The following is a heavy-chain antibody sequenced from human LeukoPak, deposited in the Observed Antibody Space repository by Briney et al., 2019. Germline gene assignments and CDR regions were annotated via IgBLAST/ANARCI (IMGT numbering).Heavy chain of an antibody. Sequence: GASVKFSCKASGYRFTDYYTHWVRQAPGQGLEWMGWINPINGDTIYAQKFRGRVTVTRDTSITTAYMELGRLRSDDTAVYYCASGDHRGGDYSSGNWGQGTLVTVSS. D-gene: IGHD4-17*01. J-gene: IGHJ4*02. CDR1: GYRFTDYY. CDR2: INPINGDT. CDR3: ASGDHRGGDYSSGN. V-gene: IGHV1-2*02.